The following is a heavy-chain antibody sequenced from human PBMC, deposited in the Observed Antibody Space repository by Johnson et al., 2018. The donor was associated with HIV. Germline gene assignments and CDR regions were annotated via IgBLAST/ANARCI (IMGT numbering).Heavy chain of an antibody. CDR3: AKVLIVATGERAFDI. CDR1: GFTVSTNY. CDR2: IFSVGNT. J-gene: IGHJ3*02. Sequence: VQLVESGGGLVQPGGSLRLSCAVSGFTVSTNYMSWVRQTPGKGLEWVSVIFSVGNTYYTDSVRGRFTISRDNSNNMVYLQMNSLRPEDTAVYYCAKVLIVATGERAFDIWGQGTMVTVSS. D-gene: IGHD5-12*01. V-gene: IGHV3-66*02.